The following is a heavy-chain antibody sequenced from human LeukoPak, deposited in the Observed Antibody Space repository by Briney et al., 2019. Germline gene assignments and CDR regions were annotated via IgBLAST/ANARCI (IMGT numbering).Heavy chain of an antibody. D-gene: IGHD1-14*01. CDR3: ARTEEEGFDY. Sequence: ASVKVSCKASGYTFSNYGFSWVRQAPGQGLERIGWISAYNGNTKSVQKLQGRVTMTTDTSTSTAYMELRSLRYDDTAVYYCARTEEEGFDYGGQGPPVTVSS. CDR1: GYTFSNYG. V-gene: IGHV1-18*01. CDR2: ISAYNGNT. J-gene: IGHJ4*02.